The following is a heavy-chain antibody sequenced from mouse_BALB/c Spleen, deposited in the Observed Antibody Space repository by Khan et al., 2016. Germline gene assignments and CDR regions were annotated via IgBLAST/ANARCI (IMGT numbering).Heavy chain of an antibody. Sequence: EVQLVEPGGGLVQPGGSLRLSCATSGFTFTDYYMSWVRQPPGKALEWLGFIRNKANGYTTEYSASVKGRFTISRDNSQSILYLQMNTLRAEDSATYYCARDTEGGYPYCYAMDYWGQGTSVTVSS. V-gene: IGHV7-3*02. D-gene: IGHD2-2*01. J-gene: IGHJ4*01. CDR1: GFTFTDYY. CDR2: IRNKANGYTT. CDR3: ARDTEGGYPYCYAMDY.